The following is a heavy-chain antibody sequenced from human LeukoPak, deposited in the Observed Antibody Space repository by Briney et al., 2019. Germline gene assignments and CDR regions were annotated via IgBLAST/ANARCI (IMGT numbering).Heavy chain of an antibody. Sequence: SETLSLTCTASGGSITSKNYYWGWIRQSPGKGLEWIGSIHYSGSSYYNPSLKSRVFISVDTSKSQFFLRVSSVTVADTAIYYCARQQGYYDFETATAFPPYYFDSWGQGTLVTSSS. CDR3: ARQQGYYDFETATAFPPYYFDS. CDR2: IHYSGSS. V-gene: IGHV4-39*01. D-gene: IGHD3-3*01. J-gene: IGHJ4*02. CDR1: GGSITSKNYY.